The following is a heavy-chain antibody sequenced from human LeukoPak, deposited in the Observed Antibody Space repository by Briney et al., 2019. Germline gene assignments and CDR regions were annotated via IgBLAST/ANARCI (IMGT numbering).Heavy chain of an antibody. D-gene: IGHD5-18*01. CDR3: ARGRVGSYGAFDY. CDR2: MNPNSGNT. J-gene: IGHJ4*02. CDR1: GYTFTSYY. Sequence: ASVKVSCKASGYTFTSYYMHWVRQATGQGLEWMGWMNPNSGNTGYAQKFQGRVTMTRNTSISTAYMELSSLRSEDTAVYYCARGRVGSYGAFDYWGQGTLVTVSS. V-gene: IGHV1-8*02.